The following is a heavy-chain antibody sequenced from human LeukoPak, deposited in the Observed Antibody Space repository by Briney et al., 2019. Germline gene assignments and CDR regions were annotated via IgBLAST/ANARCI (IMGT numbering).Heavy chain of an antibody. CDR1: GGTFSNYA. Sequence: SVKVSCKASGGTFSNYAISWVRQAPGQGLEWMGGIIPIFGTANYAQKFQGRVTITADESTSTAYMELSSLRSEDTAVYYCARESLAPSYCSCGSCYSRWFDPWGQGTLVTVSS. CDR3: ARESLAPSYCSCGSCYSRWFDP. D-gene: IGHD2-15*01. CDR2: IIPIFGTA. V-gene: IGHV1-69*13. J-gene: IGHJ5*02.